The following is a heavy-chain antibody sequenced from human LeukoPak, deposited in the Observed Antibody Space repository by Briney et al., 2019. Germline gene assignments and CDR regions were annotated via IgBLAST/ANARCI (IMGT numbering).Heavy chain of an antibody. V-gene: IGHV3-30*03. CDR3: ASDGATATGWFDP. J-gene: IGHJ5*02. Sequence: PGGSLRLSCAASGFTFSSYGMHWVRQAPGKGLEWVAVISYDGSNKYYADSVKGRFTISRDNAKNSLYLQMNSLRAEDTAVYYCASDGATATGWFDPWGQGTLVTVSS. CDR1: GFTFSSYG. CDR2: ISYDGSNK. D-gene: IGHD1-26*01.